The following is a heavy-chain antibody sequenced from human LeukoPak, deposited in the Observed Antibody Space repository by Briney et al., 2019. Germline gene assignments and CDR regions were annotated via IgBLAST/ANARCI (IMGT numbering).Heavy chain of an antibody. CDR2: ISGNSDYI. Sequence: GGSLRLSCAASGFTFSIYGMNWVRQAPGKGLEWISYISGNSDYIYQADSVKGRFFISRDNAQDSLYLHINNLRAEDTAVYYCARDYSSGGGPFDYWGQGTLVTVSS. V-gene: IGHV3-21*05. J-gene: IGHJ4*02. CDR3: ARDYSSGGGPFDY. D-gene: IGHD6-19*01. CDR1: GFTFSIYG.